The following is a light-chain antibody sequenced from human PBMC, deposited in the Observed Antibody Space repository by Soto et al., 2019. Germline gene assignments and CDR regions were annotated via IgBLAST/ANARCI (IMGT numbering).Light chain of an antibody. CDR2: DAS. CDR1: QSLRSY. Sequence: EIVLTQSPATLSLSPGERATLSCRASQSLRSYLGWYQQKPGQAPRLLIYDASNRAAGIPARFSGSVSGTDFNLAVSSLESEDFAVYYCQKRSNWPLTFGGGTKVQIK. J-gene: IGKJ4*01. CDR3: QKRSNWPLT. V-gene: IGKV3-11*01.